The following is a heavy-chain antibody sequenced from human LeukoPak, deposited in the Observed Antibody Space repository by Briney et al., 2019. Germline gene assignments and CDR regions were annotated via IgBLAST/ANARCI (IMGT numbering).Heavy chain of an antibody. Sequence: SETLSLTCTVSGGSISSYYWSWIRQPPGKGLEWIGYIYYSGSTNYNPSLKSRVTISVDTSKNQFSLKLSSVTAADTAVYYCARDGGGYYGMDVWVQGTTVTVSS. J-gene: IGHJ6*02. D-gene: IGHD3-16*01. CDR1: GGSISSYY. V-gene: IGHV4-59*01. CDR2: IYYSGST. CDR3: ARDGGGYYGMDV.